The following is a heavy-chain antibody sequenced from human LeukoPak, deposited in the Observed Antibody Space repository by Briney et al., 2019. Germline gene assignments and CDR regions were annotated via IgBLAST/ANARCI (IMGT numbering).Heavy chain of an antibody. CDR1: GFTFSSYA. V-gene: IGHV3-64*01. CDR2: ISYNGEQT. D-gene: IGHD3-22*01. CDR3: ARDPSVGGFSGSELDF. J-gene: IGHJ4*02. Sequence: GGSLRLSCAASGFTFSSYAMYWVRQAPGKGLEYLSVISYNGEQTYYSKSVTGRFTISRDNSKNMLYLQMGSLRPEDTAVYFCARDPSVGGFSGSELDFWGQGTLVTVSS.